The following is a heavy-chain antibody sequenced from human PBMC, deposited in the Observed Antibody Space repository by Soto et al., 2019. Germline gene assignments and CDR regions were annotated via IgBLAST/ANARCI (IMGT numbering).Heavy chain of an antibody. V-gene: IGHV1-2*02. CDR3: VYYCANSNYCGDDYLRYVLDV. CDR2: INPKRGAT. D-gene: IGHD2-21*02. J-gene: IGHJ6*02. CDR1: GYRFTGYG. Sequence: QVQLVQSGAEVKKPGASLKVSCKASGYRFTGYGLHWVRQAPGQGLQWMGWINPKRGATDYAQKFQGRVTMTREITTNTAYLELSRLRPDDTADDTAVYYCANSNYCGDDYLRYVLDVWGQGTTVPVTS.